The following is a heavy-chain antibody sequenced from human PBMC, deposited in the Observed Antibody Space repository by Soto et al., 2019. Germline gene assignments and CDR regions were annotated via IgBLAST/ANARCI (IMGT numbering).Heavy chain of an antibody. CDR2: IYYSGST. CDR1: GGSISSSSYY. D-gene: IGHD2-15*01. V-gene: IGHV4-39*01. Sequence: QLQLQESGPGLVKPSETLSLTCTVSGGSISSSSYYWGWIRQPPGKGLEWIGSIYYSGSTYYNPSLKSRVTINVDTSKNQFSLKLSSVTAADTAVYYCARHFKNIVVVVAATPYDAFDIWGQGTMVTVSS. J-gene: IGHJ3*02. CDR3: ARHFKNIVVVVAATPYDAFDI.